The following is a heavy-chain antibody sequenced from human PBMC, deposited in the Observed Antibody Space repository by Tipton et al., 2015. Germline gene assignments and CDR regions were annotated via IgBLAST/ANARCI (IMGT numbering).Heavy chain of an antibody. Sequence: LRLSCAVSGGSVSSPSYYWSWIRQPPGKGLEWIGYIYYIGSTNYNPSLKGRLTMSIDTSKNQFSLNLSSVTAADTAGYYCARARGRHGGLFDSWGQGILVTVSS. CDR3: ARARGRHGGLFDS. V-gene: IGHV4-61*01. D-gene: IGHD4-23*01. CDR1: GGSVSSPSYY. CDR2: IYYIGST. J-gene: IGHJ4*02.